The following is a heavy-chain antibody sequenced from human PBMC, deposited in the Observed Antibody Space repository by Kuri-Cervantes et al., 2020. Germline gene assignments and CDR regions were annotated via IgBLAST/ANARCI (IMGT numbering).Heavy chain of an antibody. Sequence: GESLKISCAASGFTFSSYGMHWVRQAPGKGLEWVAVISYDGSNKYYADSVKGRFTISRDNSKNTLYLQMNSLRAEDTAVYYCAKNYLGYCSGGSCYDAFDLWGQGTMVTVSS. CDR3: AKNYLGYCSGGSCYDAFDL. V-gene: IGHV3-30*18. J-gene: IGHJ3*01. D-gene: IGHD2-15*01. CDR2: ISYDGSNK. CDR1: GFTFSSYG.